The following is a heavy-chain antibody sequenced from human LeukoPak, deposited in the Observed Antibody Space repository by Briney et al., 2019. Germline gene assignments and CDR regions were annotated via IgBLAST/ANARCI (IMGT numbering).Heavy chain of an antibody. V-gene: IGHV3-21*01. Sequence: GGSLRLSCAASGFTFSSYSMNWVRQAPGKGLEWVSSISSSSSYIYYADSVKGRFTISRDNAKNSLYLQMNSLRAEDTAVYYCARDRLVVPASNDAFDIWGQGTMVTVSS. CDR1: GFTFSSYS. CDR3: ARDRLVVPASNDAFDI. D-gene: IGHD2-2*01. J-gene: IGHJ3*02. CDR2: ISSSSSYI.